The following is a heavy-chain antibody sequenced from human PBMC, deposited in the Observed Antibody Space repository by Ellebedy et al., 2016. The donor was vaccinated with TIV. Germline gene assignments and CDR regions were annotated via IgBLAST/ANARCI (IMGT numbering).Heavy chain of an antibody. Sequence: PGGSLRLSCAASGFIFSNYWMSWVRQTPGKGLEWVSGIYGGGGTTFYADSVKGRFTISRDNAKNTLYLQMNSLRAEDTAVYYCARDRGSPESFDMWGQGTMVTVSS. CDR1: GFIFSNYW. CDR3: ARDRGSPESFDM. V-gene: IGHV3-74*01. D-gene: IGHD6-25*01. J-gene: IGHJ3*02. CDR2: IYGGGGTT.